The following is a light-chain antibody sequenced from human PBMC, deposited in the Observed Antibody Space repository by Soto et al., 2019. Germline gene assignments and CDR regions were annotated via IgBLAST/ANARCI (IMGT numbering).Light chain of an antibody. CDR1: HGISRW. V-gene: IGKV1-12*01. CDR3: QQTKVFPLS. CDR2: AAS. Sequence: DIQMTQSPSSVSASVGDRVTMTCRASHGISRWLAWYQQKPGKAPKLLIYAASSLQSGVPSRFSGSGSGTDFPLTITALKLEVFPTYNGQQTKVFPLSLGQGTKLE. J-gene: IGKJ2*01.